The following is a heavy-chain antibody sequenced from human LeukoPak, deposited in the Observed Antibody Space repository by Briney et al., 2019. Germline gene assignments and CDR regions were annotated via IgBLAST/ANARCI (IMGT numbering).Heavy chain of an antibody. D-gene: IGHD3-22*01. CDR1: GFTFSSYA. CDR2: ISGSGGST. Sequence: GGSLRLSCAASGFTFSSYAMSWVRQAPGKGLEWVSAISGSGGSTYYADSVKGRFTISRDNSKNTLYLQMNSLRAEDTAVYYCAKLGNTQYYYDSSGYPYHFDYWGQGTLVTVSS. CDR3: AKLGNTQYYYDSSGYPYHFDY. V-gene: IGHV3-23*01. J-gene: IGHJ4*02.